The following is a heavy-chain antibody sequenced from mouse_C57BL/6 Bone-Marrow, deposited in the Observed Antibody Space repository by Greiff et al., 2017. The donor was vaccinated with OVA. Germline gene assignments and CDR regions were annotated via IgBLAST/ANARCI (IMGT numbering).Heavy chain of an antibody. CDR2: IDPNSGGT. CDR1: GYTFTSYW. J-gene: IGHJ4*01. Sequence: QVQLKQPGAELVKPGASVKLSCKASGYTFTSYWMHWVKQRPGRGLEWIGRIDPNSGGTKYNEKFKSKATLTVDKPSSTAYMQLSSLTSEDSAVYYCARAGEPLHYAMDYWGQGTSVTVSS. V-gene: IGHV1-72*01. D-gene: IGHD6-1*01. CDR3: ARAGEPLHYAMDY.